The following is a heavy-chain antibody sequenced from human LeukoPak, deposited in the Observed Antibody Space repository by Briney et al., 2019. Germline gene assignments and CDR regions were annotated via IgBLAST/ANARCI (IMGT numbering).Heavy chain of an antibody. CDR2: ISAYNGNT. D-gene: IGHD2-2*01. CDR1: GYTFTSYG. CDR3: ARVRCSTSCYDGHWFDP. V-gene: IGHV1-18*04. J-gene: IGHJ5*02. Sequence: ASVKVSCKASGYTFTSYGISWVRQAPGQGLEWMGWISAYNGNTNYAQKLQGRVTITTDTSTSTAYMELRSLRSDDTAVYYCARVRCSTSCYDGHWFDPWGQGTLVTVSS.